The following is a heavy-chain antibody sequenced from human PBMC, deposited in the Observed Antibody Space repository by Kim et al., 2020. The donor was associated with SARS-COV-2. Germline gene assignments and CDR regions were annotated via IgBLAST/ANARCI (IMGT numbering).Heavy chain of an antibody. CDR2: INTNTGNP. CDR1: GYTFTRYA. D-gene: IGHD3-10*01. V-gene: IGHV7-4-1*02. J-gene: IGHJ4*02. Sequence: ASVKVSCKASGYTFTRYAINWLRQAPGQGLEWMGWINTNTGNPTYAQGLTGRFVFSLDTSVSTAYVQISSLKAEDTAVYYCARDSPYGSGSYAIDYWGQGTLVTVSS. CDR3: ARDSPYGSGSYAIDY.